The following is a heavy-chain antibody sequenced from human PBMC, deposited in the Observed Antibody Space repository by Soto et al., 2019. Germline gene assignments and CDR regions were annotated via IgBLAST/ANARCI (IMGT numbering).Heavy chain of an antibody. CDR2: ISWNSGSI. CDR1: GFTFDDYA. CDR3: AKEGGDSYGYDAFDI. V-gene: IGHV3-9*01. D-gene: IGHD5-18*01. Sequence: EVQLVESGGGLVQPGRSLRLSCAASGFTFDDYAMHWVRQAPGKGLEWVSGISWNSGSIGYADSVKGRFTISRDNAKNSLYLQMNSRRAEDTALYYCAKEGGDSYGYDAFDIWGQGTMVTVAS. J-gene: IGHJ3*02.